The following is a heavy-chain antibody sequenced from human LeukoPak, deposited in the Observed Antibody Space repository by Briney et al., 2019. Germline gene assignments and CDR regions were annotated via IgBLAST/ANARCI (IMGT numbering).Heavy chain of an antibody. CDR3: AKDLAAVPGNKYFAY. CDR2: ISGNGGST. J-gene: IGHJ4*02. CDR1: GFTFSTYD. D-gene: IGHD6-19*01. Sequence: PGGSLRLSCAAAGFTFSTYDMTWVRQAPGKGLEWVSSISGNGGSTYYADSVKGRFTTSRDNSKNTLYLQMNGLRAEDTAVYYCAKDLAAVPGNKYFAYWGQGTLVTVSS. V-gene: IGHV3-23*01.